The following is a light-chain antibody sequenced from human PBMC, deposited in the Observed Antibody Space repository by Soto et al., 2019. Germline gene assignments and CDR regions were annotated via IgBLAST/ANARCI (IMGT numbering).Light chain of an antibody. CDR3: AAWDDSLNGVV. CDR2: SNR. CDR1: SSNIGGNT. Sequence: QSVLTQPPSASGTPGQRVTISCSGSSSNIGGNTVHWYRQLPGTAPKLLIYSNRQRPSGVPDRFSGSKSCTSASLAISGLQSDDEADYYCAAWDDSLNGVVFGGGTKVTVL. V-gene: IGLV1-44*01. J-gene: IGLJ2*01.